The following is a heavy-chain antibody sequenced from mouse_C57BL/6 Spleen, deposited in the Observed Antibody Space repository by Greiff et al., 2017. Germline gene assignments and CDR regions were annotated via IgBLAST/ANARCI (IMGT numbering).Heavy chain of an antibody. J-gene: IGHJ1*03. CDR3: ARAVDYGSSYGYFDV. D-gene: IGHD1-1*01. CDR2: INPSSGYT. V-gene: IGHV1-7*01. Sequence: QVQLKESGAELAKPGASVTLSCKASGYTFTSYWMPWVQQRPGQGLEWIGYINPSSGYTKYNQKFKDKATLSADKSYSTSYMQLSSLTYEDSAVYYCARAVDYGSSYGYFDVWGTGTTVTVSS. CDR1: GYTFTSYW.